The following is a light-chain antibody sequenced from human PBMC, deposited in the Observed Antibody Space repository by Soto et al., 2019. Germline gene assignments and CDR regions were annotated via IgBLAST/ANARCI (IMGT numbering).Light chain of an antibody. Sequence: EIVMTQSPATLSVSPGERATLSCRASQSISSKLAWYQQKPGQAPRLLIYGASTRATGIPARFSGSGSGTEFTLTISSLQSEDFALYYCQQYNKFPSLTFGGGTKVEI. J-gene: IGKJ4*01. V-gene: IGKV3-15*01. CDR2: GAS. CDR1: QSISSK. CDR3: QQYNKFPSLT.